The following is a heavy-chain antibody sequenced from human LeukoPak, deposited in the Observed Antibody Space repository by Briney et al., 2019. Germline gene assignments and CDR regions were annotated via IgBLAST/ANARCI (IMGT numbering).Heavy chain of an antibody. D-gene: IGHD1-26*01. Sequence: PGTSLRLSCEASGFTFGNYAILWVRQVPGEGLEWVAIITHNGGTQYYADSVKGRFTISRDNSQSTVFLQMNSLRPEDTAVYYCARDAQSGAFSDFDYWGQGTLVTVSS. CDR1: GFTFGNYA. CDR2: ITHNGGTQ. V-gene: IGHV3-30-3*01. J-gene: IGHJ4*02. CDR3: ARDAQSGAFSDFDY.